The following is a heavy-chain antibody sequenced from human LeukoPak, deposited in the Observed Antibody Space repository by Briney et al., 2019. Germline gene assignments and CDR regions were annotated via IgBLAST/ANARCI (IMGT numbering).Heavy chain of an antibody. D-gene: IGHD4-17*01. V-gene: IGHV4-59*01. CDR3: ARNYGDYVSWVY. CDR1: GGSISSYY. J-gene: IGHJ4*02. CDR2: IYYSGST. Sequence: SETLSLTCTVSGGSISSYYWSWIRQPPGKGLEWIGYIYYSGSTNYNPSLKSRVTISVDTSTNQFSLKLSSVTAADTAVYYCARNYGDYVSWVYWGQGTLVTVSS.